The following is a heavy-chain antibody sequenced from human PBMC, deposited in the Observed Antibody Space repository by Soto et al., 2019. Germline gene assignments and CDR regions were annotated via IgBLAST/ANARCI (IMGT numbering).Heavy chain of an antibody. D-gene: IGHD3-22*01. V-gene: IGHV1-69*01. Sequence: QVQLVQSGAEVKKPGSSVKVSCKASGGTFSSYAISWVRQAPGQGLEWMGGIIPIFGTANYAQKFQGRVTITADESTSTAYMELSRLRSQDTAVYYCARKLYIYYDSSGYYGYYYYGMDVWGQGTTVTVSS. CDR3: ARKLYIYYDSSGYYGYYYYGMDV. J-gene: IGHJ6*02. CDR2: IIPIFGTA. CDR1: GGTFSSYA.